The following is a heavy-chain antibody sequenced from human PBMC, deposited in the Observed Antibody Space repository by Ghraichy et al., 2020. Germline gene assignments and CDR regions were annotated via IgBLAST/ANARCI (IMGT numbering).Heavy chain of an antibody. V-gene: IGHV3-23*01. J-gene: IGHJ4*02. CDR3: AKGNLGHCSGTFCYYFDS. CDR2: ISGSDPGT. D-gene: IGHD2-15*01. Sequence: GESPNISCTASGFTFSTYAMSWVRQAPGKGPEWVAAISGSDPGTYHAASVRGRFTISRDNSRNTLYLQMNFLRAEDTAVYYCAKGNLGHCSGTFCYYFDSWGQGTLVTVSS. CDR1: GFTFSTYA.